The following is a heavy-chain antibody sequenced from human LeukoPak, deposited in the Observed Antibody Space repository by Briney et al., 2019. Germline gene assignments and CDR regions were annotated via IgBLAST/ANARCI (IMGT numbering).Heavy chain of an antibody. Sequence: SETLSLTCTVSGGSIGSGSYYWSWIRQPAGKGLEWIGRIYTSGNTNYNFSLKSRVTISLDTSEDQISLKLSSVTAADTAVYYCASVDTAMVLAHAFDIWGQGTMVTVSS. J-gene: IGHJ3*02. D-gene: IGHD5-18*01. CDR3: ASVDTAMVLAHAFDI. CDR2: IYTSGNT. CDR1: GGSIGSGSYY. V-gene: IGHV4-61*02.